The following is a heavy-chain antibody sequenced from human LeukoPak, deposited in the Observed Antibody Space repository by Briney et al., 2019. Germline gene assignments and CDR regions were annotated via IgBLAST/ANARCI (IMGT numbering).Heavy chain of an antibody. J-gene: IGHJ4*02. Sequence: AASVKVSCKASGYTFTGYYMHWVRQAPGQGLEWMGWISPNSGGTNYAQKFQGRVTMTRDTSISTAYMELSRLRSDDTAVYYCARMSYDILTGYRYFDYWGQGTLVTVSS. CDR2: ISPNSGGT. CDR3: ARMSYDILTGYRYFDY. CDR1: GYTFTGYY. V-gene: IGHV1-2*02. D-gene: IGHD3-9*01.